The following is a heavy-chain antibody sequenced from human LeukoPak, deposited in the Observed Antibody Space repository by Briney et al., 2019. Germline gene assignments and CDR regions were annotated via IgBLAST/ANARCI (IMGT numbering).Heavy chain of an antibody. D-gene: IGHD2-2*01. CDR2: ISGSGGST. J-gene: IGHJ1*01. CDR1: GFTFSSYA. V-gene: IGHV3-23*01. CDR3: AKAPFRCSSTSCYSEFQH. Sequence: GGSLRLSCAASGFTFSSYAMSWVRQAPGKGLEWVSAISGSGGSTYYADSVKGRFTISRDNSKNTLYLQMNSLRAEDTAVYYCAKAPFRCSSTSCYSEFQHWGQGTLVTVSS.